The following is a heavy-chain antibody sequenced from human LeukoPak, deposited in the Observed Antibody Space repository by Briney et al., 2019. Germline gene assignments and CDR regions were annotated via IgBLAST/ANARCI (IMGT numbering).Heavy chain of an antibody. Sequence: GGSLRLSCAASGFDVGRNYMTWVRQAPGKGLEWVSFVYSGGATYYADSVRGRFTISRDSSKNTLYLQMNSLRVEDTAVYYCARVPGYSWGQGTLVTVSS. CDR2: VYSGGAT. CDR1: GFDVGRNY. D-gene: IGHD6-13*01. J-gene: IGHJ4*02. V-gene: IGHV3-53*01. CDR3: ARVPGYS.